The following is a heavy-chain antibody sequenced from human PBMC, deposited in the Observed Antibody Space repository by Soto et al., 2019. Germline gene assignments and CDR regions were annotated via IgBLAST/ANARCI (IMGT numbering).Heavy chain of an antibody. CDR3: ARGAKGQWLVDY. Sequence: EVQLVESGGGLVQPGGSLRLSCAASGFTFSSYWLHWVRQAPGKGLVWVSRVNMDGSTTTYADSVKGRFTISRDNAKNMVYLQMNSLRDEDTALYYCARGAKGQWLVDYWGQGTLVTVSS. CDR2: VNMDGSTT. V-gene: IGHV3-74*01. D-gene: IGHD6-19*01. CDR1: GFTFSSYW. J-gene: IGHJ4*02.